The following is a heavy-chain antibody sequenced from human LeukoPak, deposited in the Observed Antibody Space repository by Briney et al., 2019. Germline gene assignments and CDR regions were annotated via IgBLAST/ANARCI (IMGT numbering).Heavy chain of an antibody. CDR3: ARATWELLDY. V-gene: IGHV4-59*01. D-gene: IGHD1-26*01. CDR2: IYYSGST. CDR1: GGSISSYC. J-gene: IGHJ4*02. Sequence: SETLSLTCTVSGGSISSYCWSWIRQPPGKGLEWIGYIYYSGSTNYNPSLKSRVTISVDTSKNQFSLKLSSVTAADTAVYYCARATWELLDYWGQGTLVTVSS.